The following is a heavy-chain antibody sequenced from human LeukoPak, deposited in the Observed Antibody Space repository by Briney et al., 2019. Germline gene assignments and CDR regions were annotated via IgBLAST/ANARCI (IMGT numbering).Heavy chain of an antibody. CDR1: GGSISSSSYD. V-gene: IGHV4-39*07. D-gene: IGHD5-18*01. J-gene: IGHJ4*02. CDR3: ARDGYRTVGDY. Sequence: SETLSLTCSVSGGSISSSSYDWGWIRQPPGKGLEWIGYIYHSGSTYYNPSLKSRVTISVDRSKNQFSLKLTSVTAADTAIYYCARDGYRTVGDYWGQGTLVTVSS. CDR2: IYHSGST.